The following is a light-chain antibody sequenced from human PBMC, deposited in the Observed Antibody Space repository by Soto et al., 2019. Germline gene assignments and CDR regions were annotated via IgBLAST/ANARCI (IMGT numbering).Light chain of an antibody. CDR1: QSVSSSY. J-gene: IGKJ2*01. V-gene: IGKV3-20*01. CDR2: GAS. CDR3: HQYGSSPYT. Sequence: EIVLTQSPGTLSLSPGERATLSCRASQSVSSSYLGWYQQKPGQAPRLLIDGASSRATGIPDRFSGSGSGTNFTLTISLLEPEDLAVYYCHQYGSSPYTFGQGTKLEIK.